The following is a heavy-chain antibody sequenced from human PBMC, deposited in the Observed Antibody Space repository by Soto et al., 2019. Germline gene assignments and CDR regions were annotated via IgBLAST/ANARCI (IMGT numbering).Heavy chain of an antibody. D-gene: IGHD3-22*01. CDR1: GGTFSSYA. Sequence: GASVKVSCRASGGTFSSYAISRVGQAPGQGREWMGGIIPIFGTANYAQKFQGRVTITADESTSTAYMELSSLRSEDTAVYYCARDTYYDSSGYYPGSSGFWGQGTLVTVSS. CDR2: IIPIFGTA. V-gene: IGHV1-69*13. J-gene: IGHJ4*02. CDR3: ARDTYYDSSGYYPGSSGF.